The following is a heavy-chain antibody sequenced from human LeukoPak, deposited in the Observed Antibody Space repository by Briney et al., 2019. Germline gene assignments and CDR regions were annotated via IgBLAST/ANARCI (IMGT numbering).Heavy chain of an antibody. CDR2: INPSGGST. D-gene: IGHD3-22*01. CDR1: GYIFTSYY. J-gene: IGHJ4*02. Sequence: ASVKVSCKASGYIFTSYYMHWVRQAPGQGREWVGIINPSGGSTSYAQKFQDRATMTRDTYTRTAYMGLRSLRSDDTAVYYCARGSRGYDSSGYYDYWGQGTLVTVSS. CDR3: ARGSRGYDSSGYYDY. V-gene: IGHV1-46*01.